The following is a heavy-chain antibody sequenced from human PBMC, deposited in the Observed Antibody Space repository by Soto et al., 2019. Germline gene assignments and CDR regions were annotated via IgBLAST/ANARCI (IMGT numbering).Heavy chain of an antibody. CDR1: GGSIISGDYY. Sequence: SETLSLTCTVSGGSIISGDYYWSWIRQPPGKGLEWIGYIYYSGSTYYNPSLQSRVTISVDTSKNQFSLKLSSVTAADTDVYYCARAYRIQLWLHFDYWGQGTLVTVS. V-gene: IGHV4-30-4*01. CDR2: IYYSGST. CDR3: ARAYRIQLWLHFDY. J-gene: IGHJ4*02. D-gene: IGHD5-18*01.